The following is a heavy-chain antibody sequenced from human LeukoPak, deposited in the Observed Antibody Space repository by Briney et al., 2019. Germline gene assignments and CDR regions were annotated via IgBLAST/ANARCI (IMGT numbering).Heavy chain of an antibody. Sequence: WGSVRVSCKASGYTFTSYYMHWVRQAPGQGLERMGIISPGDSGTSYAQKFQGRVTMTSDTSTGTVYMELSSLRSEDTAVYYCAKDWRLRFDYWGQGTGDRLSS. CDR1: GYTFTSYY. V-gene: IGHV1-46*01. CDR3: AKDWRLRFDY. CDR2: ISPGDSGT. J-gene: IGHJ4*02.